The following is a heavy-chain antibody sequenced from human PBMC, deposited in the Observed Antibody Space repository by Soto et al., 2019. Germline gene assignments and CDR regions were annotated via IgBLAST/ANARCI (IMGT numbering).Heavy chain of an antibody. J-gene: IGHJ5*02. D-gene: IGHD3-10*01. CDR3: ARKGYYLNWFDP. Sequence: EVQLVESGGGLVQPGGSLRLSCAASGFTFSSYSMNWVRQAPGKGLEWVSYISSRSSTIYYADSVKGRFTISRDNAKNSLYLQMNSLRAEDTAVYYCARKGYYLNWFDPWGQGTLVTVSS. CDR2: ISSRSSTI. CDR1: GFTFSSYS. V-gene: IGHV3-48*01.